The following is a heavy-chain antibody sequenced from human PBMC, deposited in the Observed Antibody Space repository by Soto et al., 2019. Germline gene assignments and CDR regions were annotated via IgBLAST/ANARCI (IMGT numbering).Heavy chain of an antibody. CDR3: ARRLRSSGWSTIDY. V-gene: IGHV4-59*08. D-gene: IGHD6-19*01. J-gene: IGHJ4*02. CDR1: GGSISSYY. Sequence: KQSQTLSLTCTVSGGSISSYYWSWIRQPPGKGLEWIGYIYYSGSTNYNPSLKSRVTISVDTSKNQFSLKLSSVTAADTAVYYCARRLRSSGWSTIDYWGQGTLVTVSS. CDR2: IYYSGST.